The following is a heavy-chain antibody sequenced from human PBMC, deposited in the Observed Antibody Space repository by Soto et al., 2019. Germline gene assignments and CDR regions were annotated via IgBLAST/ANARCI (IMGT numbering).Heavy chain of an antibody. J-gene: IGHJ5*02. CDR1: GYSFTNYW. V-gene: IGHV5-51*01. CDR3: ARGNSDYYDSSGYYGP. D-gene: IGHD3-22*01. CDR2: IYPDDSDT. Sequence: GESLKISCKGSGYSFTNYWIGWVRQMPGKGPELMGIIYPDDSDTRYSPSFQGQVTISADKSISTAYVQWSSLRSEDTAVYYCARGNSDYYDSSGYYGPWGQGTLVTVLL.